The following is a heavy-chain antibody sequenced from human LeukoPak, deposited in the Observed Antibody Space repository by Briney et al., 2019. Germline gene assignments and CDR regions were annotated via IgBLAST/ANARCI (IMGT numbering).Heavy chain of an antibody. Sequence: PSETLSLTCTVSGGSISSYYWSWIRQPPGKGLEWIAYIYYSGSTNYNPSLKSRVTISLDTSKNQFSLKLSSVTAEDTAVYCCARDPEYSSSLLLDYWGQGTLVIVSS. CDR3: ARDPEYSSSLLLDY. D-gene: IGHD6-13*01. V-gene: IGHV4-59*01. CDR1: GGSISSYY. J-gene: IGHJ4*02. CDR2: IYYSGST.